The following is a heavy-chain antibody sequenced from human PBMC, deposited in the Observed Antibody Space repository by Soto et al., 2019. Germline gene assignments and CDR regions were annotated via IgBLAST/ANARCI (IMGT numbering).Heavy chain of an antibody. D-gene: IGHD5-12*01. J-gene: IGHJ4*02. Sequence: GGSLRLSCAASGFTFSSYWMHWVRQAPGKGLVWVSRINSDGTSTTYADSVKGRFTIPRDNAKNTLYLQMNSLRAEDTAVYYCARTYSGYVHFDYWGQGTLVTVSS. CDR2: INSDGTST. V-gene: IGHV3-74*01. CDR3: ARTYSGYVHFDY. CDR1: GFTFSSYW.